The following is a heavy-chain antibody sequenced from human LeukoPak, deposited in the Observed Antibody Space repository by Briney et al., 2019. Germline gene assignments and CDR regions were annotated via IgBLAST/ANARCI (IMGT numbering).Heavy chain of an antibody. V-gene: IGHV4-59*12. CDR2: IYYSGST. CDR3: ARGPAESIVVVPAAAHFDY. Sequence: SETLSLACTVSGGSISSYYWSWIRQPPGKGLEWIGYIYYSGSTNYNPSLKSRVTISVDTSKNQFSLKLSSVTAADTAVYYCARGPAESIVVVPAAAHFDYWGQGTLVTVSS. D-gene: IGHD2-2*01. CDR1: GGSISSYY. J-gene: IGHJ4*02.